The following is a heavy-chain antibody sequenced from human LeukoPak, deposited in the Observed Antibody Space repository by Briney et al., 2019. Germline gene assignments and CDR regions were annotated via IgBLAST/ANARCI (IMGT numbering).Heavy chain of an antibody. V-gene: IGHV3-30*04. CDR3: ARTLGYCSSTSCFAPYYYYGMDV. J-gene: IGHJ6*04. CDR1: GFTFSSYA. Sequence: PGRSPRLSCAASGFTFSSYAMHWVRQAPGKGLEWVAVISYDGSNKYYADSVKGRFTISRDNSKNTLYLQMNSLRAEDTAVYYCARTLGYCSSTSCFAPYYYYGMDVWGKGTTVTVSS. D-gene: IGHD2-2*01. CDR2: ISYDGSNK.